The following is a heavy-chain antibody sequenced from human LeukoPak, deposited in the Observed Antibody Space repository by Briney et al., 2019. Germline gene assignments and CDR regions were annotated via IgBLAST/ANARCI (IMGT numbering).Heavy chain of an antibody. J-gene: IGHJ5*02. D-gene: IGHD2-2*01. Sequence: SETLSLTCTVCGGSISSSSYYWGWIRQPPGKGLEWIGSIYYSGSTYYNPSLKSRVTISVDTSKNQFSLKLSSVTAADTAVYYCARFMIVVPAAPRGWFDPWGQGTLVTVSS. V-gene: IGHV4-39*01. CDR3: ARFMIVVPAAPRGWFDP. CDR2: IYYSGST. CDR1: GGSISSSSYY.